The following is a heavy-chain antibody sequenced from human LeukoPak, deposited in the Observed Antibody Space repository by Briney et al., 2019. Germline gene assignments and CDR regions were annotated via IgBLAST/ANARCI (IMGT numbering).Heavy chain of an antibody. CDR2: ISYDGSNK. Sequence: GGSLRLSCAASGFTFSSNAMHWVRQAPGKGLEWVAIISYDGSNKYYADSVKGRFTISRDKSKNTLYLQMNSLRAEDTAVYYCAKDFGFGVPFDYWGQGTLVTVSS. D-gene: IGHD3-10*01. J-gene: IGHJ4*02. V-gene: IGHV3-30*04. CDR3: AKDFGFGVPFDY. CDR1: GFTFSSNA.